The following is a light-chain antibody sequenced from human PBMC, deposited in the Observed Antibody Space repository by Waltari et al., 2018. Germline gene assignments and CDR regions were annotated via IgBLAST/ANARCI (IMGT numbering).Light chain of an antibody. CDR3: QHYYSPPHT. J-gene: IGKJ2*01. CDR2: WAS. Sequence: DIVMTQSPDSLAVSLGERATINCKSSQTVLYRSNNENYLAWYQQKPGQPPKLLIYWASTRESGVPDRFSGSVSGTDFTLTISSLQAEDVAVYYCQHYYSPPHTFGQGTKLEIK. V-gene: IGKV4-1*01. CDR1: QTVLYRSNNENY.